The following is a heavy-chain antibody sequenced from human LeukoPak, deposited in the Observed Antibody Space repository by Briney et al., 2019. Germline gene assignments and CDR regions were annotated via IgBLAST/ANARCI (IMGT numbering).Heavy chain of an antibody. CDR2: INHSGST. CDR1: GGSFSGYY. CDR3: ARGEGWTYYYGSGSFAY. D-gene: IGHD3-10*01. Sequence: SETQSLTCAVYGGSFSGYYWSWIRQPPGKGLEWIGEINHSGSTNYNPSLKSRVTISVDTSKNQFSLKLSSVTAADTAVYYCARGEGWTYYYGSGSFAYWGQGTLVTVSS. V-gene: IGHV4-34*01. J-gene: IGHJ4*02.